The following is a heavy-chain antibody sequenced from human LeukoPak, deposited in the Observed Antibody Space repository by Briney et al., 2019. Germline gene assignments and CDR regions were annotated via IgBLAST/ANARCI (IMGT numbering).Heavy chain of an antibody. V-gene: IGHV4-34*01. D-gene: IGHD3-10*01. J-gene: IGHJ4*02. CDR1: GGSFSGYY. CDR3: ARARVIGGSGSDY. CDR2: INHSGST. Sequence: PSETLSLTCAVYGGSFSGYYWSWIRQPPGKGLEWIGEINHSGSTNYNPSLKSRVTISVDTSKNQFSLKLSSVTAADTAVYYCARARVIGGSGSDYWGQGTLVTVSS.